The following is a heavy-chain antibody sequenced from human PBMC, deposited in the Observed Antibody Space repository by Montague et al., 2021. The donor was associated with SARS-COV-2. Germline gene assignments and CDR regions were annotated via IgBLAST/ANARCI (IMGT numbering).Heavy chain of an antibody. CDR1: GFSLNNRLG. J-gene: IGHJ4*02. CDR3: ARIRTDPPLLYLGVWDYYFDF. V-gene: IGHV2-26*01. CDR2: IFLNGEQ. D-gene: IGHD3-16*02. Sequence: PALVKPTQTLTLTCTVSGFSLNNRLGVPWVRQPPGTALEWLAHIFLNGEQSVSTSLKTRLTVSRDTSTSKVVLSMTNEGPAGTATYYCARIRTDPPLLYLGVWDYYFDFWGQGSLVSVSS.